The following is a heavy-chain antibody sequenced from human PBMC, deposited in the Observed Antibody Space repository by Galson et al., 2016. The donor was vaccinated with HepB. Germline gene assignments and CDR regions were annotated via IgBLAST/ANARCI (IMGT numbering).Heavy chain of an antibody. CDR1: RGSFSDYY. Sequence: SETLSLTCAVYRGSFSDYYWGWIRQPPGKGLEWIGEVNHSGSTKYNPSLKSRVTISVDTSKNQFSLNLSSVTAADTAVYYCASLSWYVVAYWGQGTLVTVSS. J-gene: IGHJ4*02. CDR2: VNHSGST. CDR3: ASLSWYVVAY. V-gene: IGHV4-34*01. D-gene: IGHD6-13*01.